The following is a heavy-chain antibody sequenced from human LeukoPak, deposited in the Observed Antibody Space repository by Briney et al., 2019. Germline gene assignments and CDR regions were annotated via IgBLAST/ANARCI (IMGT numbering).Heavy chain of an antibody. CDR2: INPSGTGT. J-gene: IGHJ5*02. Sequence: ASVKVSCKASGYTFTSYGISWVRQAPGQGLEWMGVINPSGTGTSYAQKFQGRITMSRDTSTSTVYMELSSLRSEDTAFYYCATDHSMANTAWWFDPWGQGTLVTVSS. V-gene: IGHV1-46*01. CDR1: GYTFTSYG. CDR3: ATDHSMANTAWWFDP. D-gene: IGHD5-24*01.